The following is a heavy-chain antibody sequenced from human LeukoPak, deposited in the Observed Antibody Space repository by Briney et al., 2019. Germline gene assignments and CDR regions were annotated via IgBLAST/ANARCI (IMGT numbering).Heavy chain of an antibody. Sequence: GGSLRLSCAASGFTFSSYSMNWVRQAPGKGLEWVSYISSARGSIYYADSVKGRFTISRDNAKNSLFLQMNSLRAEDTAVYYCARLNLELSTEYFQHWGQGTLVTVSS. CDR2: ISSARGSI. D-gene: IGHD2/OR15-2a*01. CDR1: GFTFSSYS. V-gene: IGHV3-48*04. J-gene: IGHJ1*01. CDR3: ARLNLELSTEYFQH.